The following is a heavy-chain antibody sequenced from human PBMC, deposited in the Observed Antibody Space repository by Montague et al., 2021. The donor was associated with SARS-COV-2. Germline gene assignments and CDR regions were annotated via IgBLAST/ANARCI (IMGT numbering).Heavy chain of an antibody. J-gene: IGHJ4*02. Sequence: QSGAEVKKPGESLRISCKVSGYIFISHWITWVRQMPGKGLEWMGRLDPSDSYTHYSPSFQGHVSISVDKSISTAYLQWSSLKASDTAMYYCARRGRPYSGYTTGYFDYWGQGTLVTVSS. CDR3: ARRGRPYSGYTTGYFDY. CDR2: LDPSDSYT. V-gene: IGHV5-10-1*01. CDR1: GYIFISHW. D-gene: IGHD5-12*01.